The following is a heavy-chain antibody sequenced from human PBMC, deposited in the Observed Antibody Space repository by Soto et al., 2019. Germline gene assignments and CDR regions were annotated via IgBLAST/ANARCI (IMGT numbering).Heavy chain of an antibody. D-gene: IGHD2-8*02. V-gene: IGHV4-31*03. CDR3: ARATSFSGHHGY. J-gene: IGHJ4*02. CDR2: IYYSGST. Sequence: QLQLQESGPGLVKPSQTLSLACTVSGGSFSSGGYYWSWIRQLPGKVLEWIGYIYYSGSTYYNPSPKSRFPISLDTSKNQFSLKLSSVCAADTAVYYCARATSFSGHHGYWGQGTLVTVSS. CDR1: GGSFSSGGYY.